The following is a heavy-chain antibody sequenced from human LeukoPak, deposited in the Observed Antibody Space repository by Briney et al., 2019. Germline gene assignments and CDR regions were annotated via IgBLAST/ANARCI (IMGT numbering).Heavy chain of an antibody. J-gene: IGHJ4*02. Sequence: ASVKVSCKASGYTFTGYYMHWVRQAPGQGLEWMGWINPNSGGTNYAQKFQGRVTMTRDMSISTAYMELSRLRSDDTAVYYCARAYSSGWYYFDYWGQGTLVTVSS. CDR1: GYTFTGYY. CDR3: ARAYSSGWYYFDY. CDR2: INPNSGGT. V-gene: IGHV1-2*02. D-gene: IGHD6-19*01.